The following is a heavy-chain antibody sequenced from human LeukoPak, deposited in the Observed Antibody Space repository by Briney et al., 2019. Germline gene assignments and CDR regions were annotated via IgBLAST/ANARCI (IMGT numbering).Heavy chain of an antibody. Sequence: SETLSLTCTVSGGSISSYYWSWIRPPPGKGLEWIGYIYYSGSTNYNPSLKSRVTISVDTSKNQFSLKLSSVTAADTAIFYCARGNGGYAVYWGQGTLVTVSS. CDR3: ARGNGGYAVY. D-gene: IGHD5-12*01. CDR2: IYYSGST. CDR1: GGSISSYY. V-gene: IGHV4-59*01. J-gene: IGHJ4*02.